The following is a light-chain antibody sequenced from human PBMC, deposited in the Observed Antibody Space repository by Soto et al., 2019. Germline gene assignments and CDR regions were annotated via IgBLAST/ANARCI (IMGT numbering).Light chain of an antibody. CDR3: QQYDSSPLT. V-gene: IGKV3-20*01. CDR1: QSVGSSY. CDR2: GTS. Sequence: EIVLTQSPGTLSLSPGERATLSCRASQSVGSSYLAWYQQKPAQAPRLLIYGTSSRATGIPDRFSGSGSGTDFTLTISRLEPEDFAVYYCQQYDSSPLTFGGGTKVEIK. J-gene: IGKJ4*01.